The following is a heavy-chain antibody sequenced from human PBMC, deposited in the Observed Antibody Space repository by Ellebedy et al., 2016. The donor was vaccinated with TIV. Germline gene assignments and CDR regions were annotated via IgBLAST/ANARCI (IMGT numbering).Heavy chain of an antibody. Sequence: GESLKISCAASGFTFTSYSMNWVRQAPGKGLEWVSSISSYSSYIYYADSVKGRFTISRDNAENSLYLQMNSLRAGDTAVYYCARALDFCTGGNCYSYYFDHWGQGSLVTVSA. D-gene: IGHD2-15*01. CDR1: GFTFTSYS. V-gene: IGHV3-21*01. CDR2: ISSYSSYI. J-gene: IGHJ4*02. CDR3: ARALDFCTGGNCYSYYFDH.